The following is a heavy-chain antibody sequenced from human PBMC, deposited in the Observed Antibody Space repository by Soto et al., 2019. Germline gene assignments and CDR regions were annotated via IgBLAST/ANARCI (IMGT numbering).Heavy chain of an antibody. J-gene: IGHJ5*02. CDR1: GDTISTGGYT. Sequence: SETLSLTCDVSGDTISTGGYTWAWIRQPPGKGLEWIGYIYHSGSTYYNPSLKSRVTISVDRSKNQFSLKLTSVTAADTAVYYCARVPGPWGQGTLVTVSS. CDR2: IYHSGST. V-gene: IGHV4-30-2*01. CDR3: ARVPGP.